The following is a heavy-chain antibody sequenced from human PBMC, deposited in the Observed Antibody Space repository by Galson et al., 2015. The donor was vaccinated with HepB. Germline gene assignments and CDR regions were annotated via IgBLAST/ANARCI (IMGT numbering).Heavy chain of an antibody. CDR3: ARGRPYKSWFDP. CDR1: GGSFSGYY. D-gene: IGHD1-14*01. J-gene: IGHJ5*02. CDR2: INHSGST. V-gene: IGHV4-34*01. Sequence: ETLSLTCAVYGGSFSGYYWSWIRQPPGKGLEWIGEINHSGSTNYNPSLKSRVTISVDTSKNQFSLKLSSVTAADTAVYYCARGRPYKSWFDPWGQGTLVTVSS.